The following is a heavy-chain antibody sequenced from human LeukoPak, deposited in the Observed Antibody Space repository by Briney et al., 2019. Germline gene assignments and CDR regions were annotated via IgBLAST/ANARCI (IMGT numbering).Heavy chain of an antibody. J-gene: IGHJ3*02. D-gene: IGHD2-15*01. CDR3: ARGHRRGPSPDDAFDI. V-gene: IGHV4-31*03. CDR1: GGSISSGGYY. CDR2: IYYSGST. Sequence: SQTLSLTCTVSGGSISSGGYYWSWIRQHPGKGLEWIEYIYYSGSTYYNPSLKSRVTISVDTSKNQFSLKLSSVTAADTAVYYCARGHRRGPSPDDAFDIWGQGTMVTVSS.